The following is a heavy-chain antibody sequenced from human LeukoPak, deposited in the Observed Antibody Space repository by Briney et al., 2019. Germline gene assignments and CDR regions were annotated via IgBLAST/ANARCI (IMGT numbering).Heavy chain of an antibody. V-gene: IGHV1-2*02. CDR2: INPNSGGT. D-gene: IGHD2-2*01. J-gene: IGHJ4*02. CDR1: GYSFPNYY. CDR3: ARDFYHVY. Sequence: ASVKVSCKASGYSFPNYYMHWVRQAPGQGLEWMGWINPNSGGTNYAQKFQGRATMTRDTSISTGYMELSRLGSDDTAVYYCARDFYHVYWGQGTLVTVSS.